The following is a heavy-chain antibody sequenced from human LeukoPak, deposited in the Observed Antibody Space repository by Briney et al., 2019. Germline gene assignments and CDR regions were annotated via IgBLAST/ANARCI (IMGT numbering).Heavy chain of an antibody. CDR2: ISYDGINK. J-gene: IGHJ6*03. CDR3: ARSPTYYYMDV. Sequence: GESLRVSCEASGFTFSNYVIHWVRQAPGKGLEWLAVISYDGINKYYADSVKGRFTISRDQSKTTVDLQMDSLGGADTAVYYCARSPTYYYMDVWGKGTAVPVSS. CDR1: GFTFSNYV. V-gene: IGHV3-30-3*01.